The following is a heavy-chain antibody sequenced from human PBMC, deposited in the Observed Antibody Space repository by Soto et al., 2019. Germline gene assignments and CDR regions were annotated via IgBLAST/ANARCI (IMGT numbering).Heavy chain of an antibody. Sequence: QVQLQQWGAGLLKPSETLSLTCAVYGGSFSDYYWTWIRQPPGKGLEWIGDIDDSGSTNYIPSLKSRVTISVDTSKNQFSLKLSSVTAADTAVYYCARPTRTWYSHYYYYMDVWGKGTTVTVSS. CDR2: IDDSGST. V-gene: IGHV4-34*01. D-gene: IGHD6-13*01. J-gene: IGHJ6*03. CDR1: GGSFSDYY. CDR3: ARPTRTWYSHYYYYMDV.